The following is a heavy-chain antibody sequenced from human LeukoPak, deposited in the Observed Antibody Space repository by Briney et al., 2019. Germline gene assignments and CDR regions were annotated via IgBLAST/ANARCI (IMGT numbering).Heavy chain of an antibody. CDR1: GYTFTGYY. D-gene: IGHD3-3*01. J-gene: IGHJ4*02. V-gene: IGHV1-3*03. Sequence: ASVKVSCKASGYTFTGYYMHWVRQAPGQRLEWMGWINTGNGNTKSSQGFQDRVTITRDTSASTAYMELSSLRSEDMAVYYCARGGTYYDFWSGYYSTLAAQSYHDYWGQGTLVTVSS. CDR3: ARGGTYYDFWSGYYSTLAAQSYHDY. CDR2: INTGNGNT.